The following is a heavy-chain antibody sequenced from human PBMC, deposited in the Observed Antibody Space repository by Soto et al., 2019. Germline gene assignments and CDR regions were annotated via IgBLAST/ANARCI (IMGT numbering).Heavy chain of an antibody. V-gene: IGHV3-23*01. CDR3: AKDRAAAGRDAFDI. CDR2: ISGSGGST. CDR1: GFTLSAYW. Sequence: GGSLRLSCAASGFTLSAYWMTWVRQAPGKGLEWVSAISGSGGSTYYADSVKGRFTISRDNSKNTLYLQMNSLRAEDTAVYYCAKDRAAAGRDAFDIWGQGTMVTVS. J-gene: IGHJ3*02. D-gene: IGHD6-13*01.